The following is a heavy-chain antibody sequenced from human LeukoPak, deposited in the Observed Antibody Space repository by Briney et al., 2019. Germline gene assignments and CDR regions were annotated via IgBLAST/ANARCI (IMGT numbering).Heavy chain of an antibody. D-gene: IGHD3-10*01. J-gene: IGHJ4*02. Sequence: GASVKVSCKASGYTFTSYGISWVRQAPGRGLEWMGWISAYNGNTNYAQKLQGRVTMTEDTSTDTAYMELTSLRSDDTAVYYCATFLVVRGGINPRHFDYWGQGTLVTVSS. V-gene: IGHV1-18*01. CDR3: ATFLVVRGGINPRHFDY. CDR1: GYTFTSYG. CDR2: ISAYNGNT.